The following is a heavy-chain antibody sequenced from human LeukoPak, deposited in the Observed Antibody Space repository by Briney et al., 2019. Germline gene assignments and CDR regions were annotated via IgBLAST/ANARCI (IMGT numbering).Heavy chain of an antibody. Sequence: SETLSLTCTVSGGSMSSSSYYWGWIRQPPGKGLEWIGSIYYSGSTYYNPSLKSRVTISEDTSKNQVSLRLSSVTAADTAVYYCARHGTISSESYFDYWGQGALVTVSS. D-gene: IGHD1-14*01. CDR1: GGSMSSSSYY. V-gene: IGHV4-39*01. CDR3: ARHGTISSESYFDY. CDR2: IYYSGST. J-gene: IGHJ4*02.